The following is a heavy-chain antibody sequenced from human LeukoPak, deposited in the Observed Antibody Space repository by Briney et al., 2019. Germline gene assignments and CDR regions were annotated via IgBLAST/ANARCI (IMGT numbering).Heavy chain of an antibody. V-gene: IGHV3-30*18. CDR2: ISYDGSNK. CDR1: GFTFSSYG. Sequence: GGSLRLSCAASGFTFSSYGMHWVRQAPGKGVEWVAVISYDGSNKYYADSVKGRFTISRDNSKNTLYLQMNSLRAEDTAVYYCAKLTDGDFWSGYMDYWGQGTLVTVSS. CDR3: AKLTDGDFWSGYMDY. D-gene: IGHD3-3*01. J-gene: IGHJ4*02.